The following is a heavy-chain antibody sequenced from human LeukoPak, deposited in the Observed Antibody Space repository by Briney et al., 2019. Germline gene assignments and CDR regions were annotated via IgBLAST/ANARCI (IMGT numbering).Heavy chain of an antibody. CDR2: INSDGSSI. CDR1: GFTFSSHW. J-gene: IGHJ4*02. D-gene: IGHD3-3*01. Sequence: GGSLRLSCAASGFTFSSHWMHWVRQAPGKGLVWVSRINSDGSSISYADSVKGRFTISRDNAKNTLYLQMNSLRAEDTAVYYCAKDFWSTYLFDYWGQGTLVTVSS. CDR3: AKDFWSTYLFDY. V-gene: IGHV3-74*01.